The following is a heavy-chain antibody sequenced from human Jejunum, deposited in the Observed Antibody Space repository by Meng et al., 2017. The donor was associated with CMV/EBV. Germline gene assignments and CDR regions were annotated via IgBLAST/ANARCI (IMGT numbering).Heavy chain of an antibody. CDR3: ARVVGVNSGFLY. CDR2: INPNSRGT. D-gene: IGHD5-12*01. J-gene: IGHJ4*02. Sequence: QVLLGMAVGEGTGPGASREVSCQPAGYTLISFYIHLVRQAPGQGLEWVGWINPNSRGTSYAQKFQGRVTITKDTSISTEYMELGRLTSDDTAVYYCARVVGVNSGFLYGGQGALVTVSS. V-gene: IGHV1-2*02. CDR1: GYTLISFY.